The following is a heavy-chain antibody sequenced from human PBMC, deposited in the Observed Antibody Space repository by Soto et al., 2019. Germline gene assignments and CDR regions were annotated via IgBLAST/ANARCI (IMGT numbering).Heavy chain of an antibody. V-gene: IGHV4-61*01. J-gene: IGHJ4*02. Sequence: QVQLQESGPGLVKPSETLSLTCTVSGGSVSSGSYYWSWIRQPPGKGLEWIGYIYYSGSTNYNPSLKSRVTISVDTAKNKFSLNLSSVTAADTAVYYCARAVNDYGDHLLFFDYSGQGTLVTVSS. CDR2: IYYSGST. CDR3: ARAVNDYGDHLLFFDY. D-gene: IGHD4-17*01. CDR1: GGSVSSGSYY.